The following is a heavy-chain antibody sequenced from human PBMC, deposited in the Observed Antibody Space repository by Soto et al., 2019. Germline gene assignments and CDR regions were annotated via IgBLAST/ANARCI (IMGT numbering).Heavy chain of an antibody. CDR3: ARLVGLASFDY. J-gene: IGHJ4*02. CDR2: IYYSGTT. CDR1: GGSISSNSYY. D-gene: IGHD3-10*01. V-gene: IGHV4-39*01. Sequence: SETLSLTCSVSGGSISSNSYYWGWVRQPPGKGLEWIGNIYYSGTTYYNTSLKSRVTISVDTSNNQFSLKLSSVTAADMAVYYCARLVGLASFDYWGQGTLVTVSS.